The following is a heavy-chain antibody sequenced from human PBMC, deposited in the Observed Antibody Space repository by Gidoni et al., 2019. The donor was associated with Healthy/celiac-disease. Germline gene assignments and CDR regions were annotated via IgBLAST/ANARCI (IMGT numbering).Heavy chain of an antibody. Sequence: QVQLQQSGAGLLKPSETLSLTCAVYGASFSGYYLIWIRQPPGKGLEWSGEINHSGSTNYNPSLKSRVTISVDTSKNQFSLKLSSVTAADTAVYYCARGAVCEDFWSGYCDYWGQGTLVTVSS. CDR2: INHSGST. CDR1: GASFSGYY. D-gene: IGHD3-3*01. V-gene: IGHV4-34*01. CDR3: ARGAVCEDFWSGYCDY. J-gene: IGHJ4*02.